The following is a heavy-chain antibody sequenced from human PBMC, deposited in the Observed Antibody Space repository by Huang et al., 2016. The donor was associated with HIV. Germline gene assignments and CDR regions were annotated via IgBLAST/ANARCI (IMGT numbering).Heavy chain of an antibody. CDR1: GFMFGDYY. J-gene: IGHJ6*02. Sequence: QGRLVESGGAVVKPGGSLRRSGAASGFMFGDYYLNWIRQVPGNGLDWISRISKNGRRRFYADSVGGRFTISRDNAKNSVFLQMTSLRVEDTAVYYCARDISSHFDTTSYTFDYGLDLWGQGTTVTVSS. V-gene: IGHV3-11*01. CDR2: ISKNGRRR. D-gene: IGHD3-22*01. CDR3: ARDISSHFDTTSYTFDYGLDL.